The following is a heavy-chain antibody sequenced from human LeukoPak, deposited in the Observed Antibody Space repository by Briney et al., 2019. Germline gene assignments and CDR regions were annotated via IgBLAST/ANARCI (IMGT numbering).Heavy chain of an antibody. D-gene: IGHD5-12*01. Sequence: GGSLTLSCAASGFSSSDSAMHWVRQASGKGLEWLGRIRSIANNYATAYTASVKGRFTISRDDSKNTAYLQMNSLKTEDTAVYYCTSLRSDWAASSFDYWGQGTLVTVSS. CDR3: TSLRSDWAASSFDY. CDR2: IRSIANNYAT. V-gene: IGHV3-73*01. J-gene: IGHJ4*02. CDR1: GFSSSDSA.